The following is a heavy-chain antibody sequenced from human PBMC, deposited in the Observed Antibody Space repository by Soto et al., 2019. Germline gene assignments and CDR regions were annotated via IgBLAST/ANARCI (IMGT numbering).Heavy chain of an antibody. CDR2: IYGTGNM. Sequence: SETLSLTCTLSGSSISSYYWSWIRQPPGKGLEWIGYIYGTGNMYYNSSLKSRLTFSVDTSKNHFSLKLTSVTAADTAVYYCARGTDTWFFALWGRGTLVTVSS. CDR1: GSSISSYY. CDR3: ARGTDTWFFAL. D-gene: IGHD3-9*01. J-gene: IGHJ2*01. V-gene: IGHV4-59*12.